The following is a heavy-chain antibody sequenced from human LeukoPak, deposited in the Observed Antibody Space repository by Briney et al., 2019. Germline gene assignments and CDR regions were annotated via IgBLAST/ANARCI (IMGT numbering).Heavy chain of an antibody. J-gene: IGHJ4*02. Sequence: PGGSLGLSCAASGFTFSKFGMHWVRQAPGKGLEWVAVISFDGSSKYYADSVKGRFTISRDNSRNTVYLQMNSLRPEDTAVYYCAKDRGFTFASGSSELDYWGQGTQVTVSS. CDR1: GFTFSKFG. CDR2: ISFDGSSK. CDR3: AKDRGFTFASGSSELDY. V-gene: IGHV3-30*18. D-gene: IGHD3-10*01.